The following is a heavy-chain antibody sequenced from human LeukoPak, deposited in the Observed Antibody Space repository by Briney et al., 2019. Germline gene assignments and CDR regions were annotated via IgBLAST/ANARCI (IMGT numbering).Heavy chain of an antibody. D-gene: IGHD2-2*01. J-gene: IGHJ6*03. V-gene: IGHV3-21*01. CDR1: GFTFSSYS. CDR2: ISSSSNYI. CDR3: ARDTSSTQYMDV. Sequence: GGSLRLSCAASGFTFSSYSMNWVRQAPGKGLEWVSSISSSSNYIYYAGSVKGRFTISRDNAKNSLYLQMNSLRAEDTAVYYCARDTSSTQYMDVWGKGTTVTVSS.